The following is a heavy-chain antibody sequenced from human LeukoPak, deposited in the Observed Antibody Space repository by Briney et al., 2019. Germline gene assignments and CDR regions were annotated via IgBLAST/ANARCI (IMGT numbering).Heavy chain of an antibody. J-gene: IGHJ2*01. Sequence: QSGGSLRLSCAASGFTFSSYGMHWVRQAPGKGLEWVAVIWYDGSNKYYADSVKGRFTISRDNSKNTLYLQMSSLRAEDTAVYFCAKDGGSNSYWYFDLWGRGTLVTVSS. CDR1: GFTFSSYG. V-gene: IGHV3-30*02. CDR3: AKDGGSNSYWYFDL. CDR2: IWYDGSNK. D-gene: IGHD1-26*01.